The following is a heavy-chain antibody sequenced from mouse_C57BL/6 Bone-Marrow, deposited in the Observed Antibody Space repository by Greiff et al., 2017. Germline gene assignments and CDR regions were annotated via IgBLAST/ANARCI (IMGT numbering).Heavy chain of an antibody. D-gene: IGHD2-4*01. CDR1: GFTFSDYY. CDR3: ARPIYYDYGWFAY. Sequence: EVKLVESGGGLVQPGGSLKLSCAASGFTFSDYYMYWVRQTPEKRLEWVAYISNGGGSTYYPDTVKGRFTISRDNAKNTLYLQMSRLKSEDTTMYYCARPIYYDYGWFAYWGQGTLVTVSA. V-gene: IGHV5-12*01. J-gene: IGHJ3*01. CDR2: ISNGGGST.